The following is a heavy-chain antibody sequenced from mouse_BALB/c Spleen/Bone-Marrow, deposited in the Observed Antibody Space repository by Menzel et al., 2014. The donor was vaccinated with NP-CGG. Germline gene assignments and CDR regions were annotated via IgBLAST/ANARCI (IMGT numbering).Heavy chain of an antibody. V-gene: IGHV1-9*01. D-gene: IGHD2-1*01. J-gene: IGHJ1*01. CDR3: ARRGGNYIHFEV. CDR2: ILPGSGST. Sequence: QVQLQQSGAELMKPGASVKISCKATGYTFSSYWVEWVKQRPGPGLEWIGEILPGSGSTNYNEKFKGKATFTADTSSNTADMQRSSLAAEDSDVYDCARRGGNYIHFEVWGAGTTVTGSS. CDR1: GYTFSSYW.